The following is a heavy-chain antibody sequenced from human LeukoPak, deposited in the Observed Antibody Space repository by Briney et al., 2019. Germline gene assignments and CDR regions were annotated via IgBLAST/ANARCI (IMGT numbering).Heavy chain of an antibody. CDR1: GYTFTSYG. J-gene: IGHJ4*02. Sequence: ASVKVSCQASGYTFTSYGITWVRQAPGQGLEWMGWVSPYYGNTDYAQNLQGRVTMTTDTSTSTAYMELRSLRSDDTAVYYCARGRFGDISFGYWGQGTLVTVSS. D-gene: IGHD3-10*01. V-gene: IGHV1-18*01. CDR2: VSPYYGNT. CDR3: ARGRFGDISFGY.